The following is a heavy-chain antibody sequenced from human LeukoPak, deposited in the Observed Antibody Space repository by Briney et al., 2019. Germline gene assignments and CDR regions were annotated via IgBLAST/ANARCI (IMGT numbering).Heavy chain of an antibody. CDR2: VSNSGASA. J-gene: IGHJ4*02. V-gene: IGHV3-23*01. D-gene: IGHD2-8*01. CDR3: AKNLEVFTVYYFDY. CDR1: GFSFSNYV. Sequence: GGSLRLSCAGSGFSFSNYVVTWVRQAPGKGLEWVSTVSNSGASAYYADSVKGRFTISRDNSKNTLYLQMNSLRAEDTAVYYCAKNLEVFTVYYFDYWGQGTLVTVSS.